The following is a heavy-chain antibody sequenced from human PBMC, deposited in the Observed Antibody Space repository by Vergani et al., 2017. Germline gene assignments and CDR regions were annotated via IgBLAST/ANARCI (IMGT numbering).Heavy chain of an antibody. J-gene: IGHJ4*02. D-gene: IGHD3-3*01. Sequence: QVRLVESGGGVVQTGGSLRLSCEASGFTFSDYNMHWVRQAPGKGLEWVAVIWNDGATRYMADAVKGRFPISRDNSMNTVNLQMNRLRADDTAVYFCGNDHSESYSTYYSFWSGPEFDSWAQGTLVTVAA. V-gene: IGHV3-33*03. CDR1: GFTFSDYN. CDR2: IWNDGATR. CDR3: GNDHSESYSTYYSFWSGPEFDS.